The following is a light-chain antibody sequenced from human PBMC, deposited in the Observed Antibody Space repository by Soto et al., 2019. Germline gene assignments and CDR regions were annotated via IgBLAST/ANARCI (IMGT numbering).Light chain of an antibody. CDR1: SSDVGSYNY. J-gene: IGLJ1*01. Sequence: ALTQPASVSGSPGQSIIISCTGTSSDVGSYNYVSWYQHHPGKAPKFMIYDVSNRPSGVSNRFSGSKSGNTASLTISGLQAEDEADYYCSSYTTSGTLVFGSGTKVTVL. CDR3: SSYTTSGTLV. V-gene: IGLV2-14*03. CDR2: DVS.